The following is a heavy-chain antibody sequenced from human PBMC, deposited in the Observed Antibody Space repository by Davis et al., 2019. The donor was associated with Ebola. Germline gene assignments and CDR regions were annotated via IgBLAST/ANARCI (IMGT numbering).Heavy chain of an antibody. D-gene: IGHD3-10*01. Sequence: GESLKISCAASDFTFNNAWMNWVRQAPGKGLEWVGRIKSKTDGETTDYAAPVKGRFTISRDDSKSTLYLQMNSLKTEDTAVYYCTAYYGSGSYPFDYWGQGTLVTVSS. V-gene: IGHV3-15*07. CDR3: TAYYGSGSYPFDY. J-gene: IGHJ4*02. CDR2: IKSKTDGETT. CDR1: DFTFNNAW.